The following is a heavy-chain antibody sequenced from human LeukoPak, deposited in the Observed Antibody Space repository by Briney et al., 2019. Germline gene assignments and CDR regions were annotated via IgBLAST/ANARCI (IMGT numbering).Heavy chain of an antibody. CDR2: IWYDGSNK. V-gene: IGHV3-33*01. J-gene: IGHJ4*02. D-gene: IGHD3-10*01. CDR3: AREAMVRGVPSLIDY. Sequence: PGRSLRLSCAASGFTFSSYGMHWVRQAPGKGLEWVAVIWYDGSNKYYADSVKGRFTISRDNSKNTLYLQMNSLRAEDTAVYYCAREAMVRGVPSLIDYWGRGTLVTVSS. CDR1: GFTFSSYG.